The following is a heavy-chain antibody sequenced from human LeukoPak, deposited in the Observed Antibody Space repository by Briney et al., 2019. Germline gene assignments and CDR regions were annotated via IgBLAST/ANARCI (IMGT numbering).Heavy chain of an antibody. Sequence: ASVKVSCKASGYTFTSYGISWVRQAPGQGLEWMGWISAYVGNTNYAQKLQGRVTMTTDTSTSTAYMELRSLRSDDTAVYYRAREVMYYYDSSGWWGYFDYWGQGTLVPVSS. D-gene: IGHD3-22*01. V-gene: IGHV1-18*01. J-gene: IGHJ4*02. CDR1: GYTFTSYG. CDR2: ISAYVGNT. CDR3: AREVMYYYDSSGWWGYFDY.